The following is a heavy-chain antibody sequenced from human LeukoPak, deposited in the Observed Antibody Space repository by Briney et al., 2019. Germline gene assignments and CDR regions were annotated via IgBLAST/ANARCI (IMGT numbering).Heavy chain of an antibody. CDR2: IYYSGST. CDR1: GGSISNYY. D-gene: IGHD2-15*01. Sequence: PSETLSLTCTVSGGSISNYYWSWIRQPPGKGLEWIGYIYYSGSTSYNPSLKSRVTISVDTSKNQFSLRLSSVTAADTAVYFCARYCSGASCYSRALDYWGQGTLVTVSS. CDR3: ARYCSGASCYSRALDY. V-gene: IGHV4-59*01. J-gene: IGHJ4*02.